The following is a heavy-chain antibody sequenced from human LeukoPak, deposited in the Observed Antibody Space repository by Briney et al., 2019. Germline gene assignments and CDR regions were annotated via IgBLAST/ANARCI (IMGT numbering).Heavy chain of an antibody. CDR2: IWCDGSNK. CDR3: AKEKQGYFDY. J-gene: IGHJ4*02. Sequence: GGSLRLSCAASGLIFSGYGMHWVRQAPGKGLEWVAVIWCDGSNKYYADSVKGRFTISRDNSKNTLYLQMNSLRAEDTAVYYCAKEKQGYFDYWGQGTLVTVSS. CDR1: GLIFSGYG. V-gene: IGHV3-33*06.